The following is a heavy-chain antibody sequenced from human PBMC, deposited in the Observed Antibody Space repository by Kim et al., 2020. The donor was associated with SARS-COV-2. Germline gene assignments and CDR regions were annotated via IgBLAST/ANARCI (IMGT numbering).Heavy chain of an antibody. J-gene: IGHJ4*02. V-gene: IGHV3-74*01. Sequence: GGSLRLSCSASGITFSISYMHWVRQAPGKGLMWVSMISEDGSRTFYADSVKGRFTISRDNAKNTLYLQMNGLRVEDTAEYYCSSQEVAYWGQGTLVTVSS. CDR3: SSQEVAY. CDR1: GITFSISY. CDR2: ISEDGSRT.